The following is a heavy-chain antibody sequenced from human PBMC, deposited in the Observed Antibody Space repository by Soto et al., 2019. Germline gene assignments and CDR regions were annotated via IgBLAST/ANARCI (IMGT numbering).Heavy chain of an antibody. D-gene: IGHD3-9*01. CDR3: ARERILTGYSYHDAFDI. V-gene: IGHV4-34*01. J-gene: IGHJ3*02. Sequence: QVQLQQWGAGLLKPSETLSLTCAVYGGSFSGYYWNWIRQPPGKGLEWIGEINHSGSTNYNPSLMSRVTISVDTSKNQFSLKLSSVTAADTAVYYCARERILTGYSYHDAFDIWGQGTMVTVSS. CDR2: INHSGST. CDR1: GGSFSGYY.